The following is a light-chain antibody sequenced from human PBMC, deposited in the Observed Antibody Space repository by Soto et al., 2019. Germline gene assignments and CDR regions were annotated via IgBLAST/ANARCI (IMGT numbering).Light chain of an antibody. J-gene: IGLJ3*02. CDR3: AAWDDSLSGWV. CDR2: RNN. CDR1: SSNIGSNF. V-gene: IGLV1-47*01. Sequence: QSVLTQPPSASGTPGQRVTISCSGSSSNIGSNFVYWYQQFPGTAPKLLIYRNNQRPSGVPDRFSGSKSGTSASLAISGLPSEDEADYHCAAWDDSLSGWVFGGGTQLTVL.